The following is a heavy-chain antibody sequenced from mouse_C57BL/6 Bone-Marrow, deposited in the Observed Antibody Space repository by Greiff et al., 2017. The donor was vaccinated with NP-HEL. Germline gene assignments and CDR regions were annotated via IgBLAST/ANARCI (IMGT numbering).Heavy chain of an antibody. CDR3: AGHEGGHYYGSSCWFAY. V-gene: IGHV1-62-2*01. J-gene: IGHJ3*01. Sequence: VQLQQSGAELVKPGASVKLSCKASGYTFTEYTIHWVKQRSGQGLEWIGWFYPGSGSIKYNEKFKDKATLTADKSSSTVYMELSRLTSVDSAVYFCAGHEGGHYYGSSCWFAYWGQGTLVTVSA. CDR1: GYTFTEYT. D-gene: IGHD1-1*01. CDR2: FYPGSGSI.